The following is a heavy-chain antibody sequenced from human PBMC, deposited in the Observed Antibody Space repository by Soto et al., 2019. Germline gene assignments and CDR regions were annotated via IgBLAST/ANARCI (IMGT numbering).Heavy chain of an antibody. CDR2: ISAYNGNT. D-gene: IGHD5-12*01. J-gene: IGHJ6*02. V-gene: IGHV1-18*01. CDR3: AREMDATTQPYYYYGMDV. Sequence: ASVKVSCKASGYTFTSYGISWVRQAPGQGLEWMGWISAYNGNTNYAQKLQGRVTMTTDTSTSTAYMELRSLRSDDTAVYYCAREMDATTQPYYYYGMDVWGQGTTVTVSS. CDR1: GYTFTSYG.